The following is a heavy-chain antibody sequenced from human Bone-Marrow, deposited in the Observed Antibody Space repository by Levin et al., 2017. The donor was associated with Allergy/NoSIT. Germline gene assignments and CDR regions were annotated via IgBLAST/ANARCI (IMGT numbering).Heavy chain of an antibody. V-gene: IGHV3-66*02. CDR1: GFTVSSNY. Sequence: ASVKVSCAASGFTVSSNYMTWVRQAPGKGLDWVSVIYSGGSTYYADSVKGRFTISRDSSKNTLYLQMNSLRPEDTAVYYCARGDTYYGSGRSMDVWGKGTTVIVSS. CDR3: ARGDTYYGSGRSMDV. CDR2: IYSGGST. J-gene: IGHJ6*03. D-gene: IGHD3-10*01.